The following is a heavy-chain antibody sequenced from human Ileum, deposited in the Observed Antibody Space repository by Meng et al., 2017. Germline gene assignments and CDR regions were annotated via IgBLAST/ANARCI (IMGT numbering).Heavy chain of an antibody. D-gene: IGHD6-13*01. CDR3: ARGGLAAAGIDY. V-gene: IGHV3-33*01. J-gene: IGHJ4*02. CDR1: GCTLSSYG. Sequence: QVQLVESGGGVVQPGRSLRLSCAASGCTLSSYGMHWVRQAPGKGLEWVAIIWYDGSKKYYADSVRGRFTISRDNSRKTVYLQMNSLRAEDTAVYYCARGGLAAAGIDYWGQGTLVTVSS. CDR2: IWYDGSKK.